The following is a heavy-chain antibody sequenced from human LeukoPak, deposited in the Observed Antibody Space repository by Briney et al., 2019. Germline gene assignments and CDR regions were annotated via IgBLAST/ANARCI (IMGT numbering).Heavy chain of an antibody. J-gene: IGHJ4*02. Sequence: SETLSLTCTVSGGSMRDNYWTWIRQSPGKELEFFGYIYSTGDTYYNPSLQSRVTISVDTSKNHFSLKLRSVTAADTALYYCARVILVRSVLRGYYFDYWGQGTLVTVSS. V-gene: IGHV4-59*01. CDR1: GGSMRDNY. CDR2: IYSTGDT. D-gene: IGHD3-10*01. CDR3: ARVILVRSVLRGYYFDY.